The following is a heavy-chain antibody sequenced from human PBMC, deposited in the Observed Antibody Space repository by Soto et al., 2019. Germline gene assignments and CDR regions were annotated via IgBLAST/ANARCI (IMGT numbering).Heavy chain of an antibody. Sequence: EVQLVESGGGLVKPGGSLRLSCAASVFTFSSYSMNWVRQAPGKGLEWVSSISKSSSYIYYADSVKGRFTITRDNAKNSRCLQMNSLRAEDTAVYYCAPTRGGITFGGIDYWGQGTLVTVSS. D-gene: IGHD3-16*01. CDR1: VFTFSSYS. CDR2: ISKSSSYI. V-gene: IGHV3-21*01. J-gene: IGHJ4*02. CDR3: APTRGGITFGGIDY.